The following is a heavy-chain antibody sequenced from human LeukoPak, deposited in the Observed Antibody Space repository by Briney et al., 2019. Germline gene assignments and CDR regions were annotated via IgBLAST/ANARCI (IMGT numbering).Heavy chain of an antibody. CDR2: ISYDGSNK. J-gene: IGHJ4*02. CDR3: ARGRALRQGEMDFDY. V-gene: IGHV3-30*03. D-gene: IGHD5-24*01. CDR1: GFTFSSYG. Sequence: GSLRLSCAASGFTFSSYGMHWVRQAPGKGLEWVAVISYDGSNKCYVDSVKGRFTISRDNSKNTLYLQMDSLRAEDTAVYYCARGRALRQGEMDFDYWGQGTLVTVSS.